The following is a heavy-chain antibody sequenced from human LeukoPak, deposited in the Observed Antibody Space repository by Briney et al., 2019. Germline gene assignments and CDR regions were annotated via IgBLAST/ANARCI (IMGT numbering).Heavy chain of an antibody. V-gene: IGHV1-18*01. CDR1: GHTFTSYG. D-gene: IGHD3-22*01. CDR2: ISAYNGNT. Sequence: ASVKVSCKASGHTFTSYGISWVRQAPGQGLEWMGWISAYNGNTNYAQKLQGRVTMTTDTSTSTAYMELRSLRSDDTAVYYCARAAPDYYDSSGSSDYWGQGTLVTVSS. CDR3: ARAAPDYYDSSGSSDY. J-gene: IGHJ4*02.